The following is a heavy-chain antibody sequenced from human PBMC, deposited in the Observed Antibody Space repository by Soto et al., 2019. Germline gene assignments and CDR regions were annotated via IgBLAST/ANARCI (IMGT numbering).Heavy chain of an antibody. CDR3: ARDYXFWSGYAQAHDANWFDP. V-gene: IGHV1-69*13. CDR2: IIPIFGTA. J-gene: IGHJ5*02. CDR1: VGTFSSYA. D-gene: IGHD3-3*01. Sequence: SVQVSCKGSVGTFSSYAISWVRQAPGQGLEWMGGIIPIFGTANYAQKFQGRVTITADESTSTAYMELSSLRSEDTAVYYCARDYXFWSGYAQAHDANWFDPWGQGTLVTVSS.